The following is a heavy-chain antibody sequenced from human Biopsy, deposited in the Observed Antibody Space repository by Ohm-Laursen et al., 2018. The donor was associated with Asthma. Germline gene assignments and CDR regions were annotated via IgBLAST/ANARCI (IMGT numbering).Heavy chain of an antibody. CDR3: ARKAGSCISRTCYSLDF. Sequence: SSVKVSCKSLGGTFNTYVIGWVRQAPGPGLEWMGGINSVFGTTTYPQKFQDRVTITADYSTSTVYMKLSSLRSEDTAVYYCARKAGSCISRTCYSLDFWGQGTLVTVSS. CDR1: GGTFNTYV. CDR2: INSVFGTT. D-gene: IGHD2-2*01. V-gene: IGHV1-69*01. J-gene: IGHJ4*01.